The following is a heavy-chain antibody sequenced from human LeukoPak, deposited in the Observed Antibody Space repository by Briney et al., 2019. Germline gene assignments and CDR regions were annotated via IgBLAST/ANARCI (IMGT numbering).Heavy chain of an antibody. V-gene: IGHV3-7*01. CDR3: VGFWSGYQTHAFDI. J-gene: IGHJ3*02. D-gene: IGHD3-3*01. CDR2: IKQDGSEK. CDR1: GFTFSSYW. Sequence: GGSLRLSCAASGFTFSSYWMSWVRQAPGKGLEWVANIKQDGSEKYYVDSVKGRFTNSKDNAKNSLYLQMNSVRAEDTAVYFCVGFWSGYQTHAFDIWGQGTMVTVSS.